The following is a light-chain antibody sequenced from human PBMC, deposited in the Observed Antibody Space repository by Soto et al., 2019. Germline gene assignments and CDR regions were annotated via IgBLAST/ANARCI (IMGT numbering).Light chain of an antibody. J-gene: IGKJ3*01. V-gene: IGKV3-20*01. CDR1: QSVSSSY. CDR2: XXX. Sequence: EIVMTQSPATLSVSPGERATLSCRASQSVSSSYLAWYQHKPSXXXXXXXXXXXXSXTGIPDRFSGSGSGTDFTLTISRLEPEDFAVYYCQQYGSSLFTFGPGTKVDIK. CDR3: QQYGSSLFT.